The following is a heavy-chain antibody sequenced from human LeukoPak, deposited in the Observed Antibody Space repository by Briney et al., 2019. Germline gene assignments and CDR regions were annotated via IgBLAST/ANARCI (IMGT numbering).Heavy chain of an antibody. D-gene: IGHD5-12*01. Sequence: SETLSLTCAVYGGSFSGYYWSWIRQPPGKGLEWIGEINHSGSTNYNPSLKSRVTISVDTSKNQFSLKLSSVTAADTAVYYCARGHGYSGYDGYYWGKGTTVTVSS. CDR1: GGSFSGYY. J-gene: IGHJ6*04. CDR3: ARGHGYSGYDGYY. V-gene: IGHV4-34*01. CDR2: INHSGST.